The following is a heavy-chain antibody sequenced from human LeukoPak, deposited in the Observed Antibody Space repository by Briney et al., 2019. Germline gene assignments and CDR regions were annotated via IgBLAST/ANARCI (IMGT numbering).Heavy chain of an antibody. CDR2: IYYSGST. D-gene: IGHD6-19*01. CDR3: ARRTTYAAGYSSGWYDY. CDR1: GDSVSSGGYY. Sequence: SETLSLTCTVSGDSVSSGGYYWSWIRQHPEKGLEWIGYIYYSGSTYYNPSLKSRLIISVDTSKNQFSLKLTSVTAADTAVYYCARRTTYAAGYSSGWYDYWGQGTLVTVSS. J-gene: IGHJ4*02. V-gene: IGHV4-31*03.